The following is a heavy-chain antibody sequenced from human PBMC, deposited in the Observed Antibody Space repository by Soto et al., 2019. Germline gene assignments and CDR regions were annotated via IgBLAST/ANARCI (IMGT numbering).Heavy chain of an antibody. CDR3: AVRGVNNTLGYYYGMDV. CDR2: ISGSGGGT. Sequence: EVQLLESGGGLVQPGGSLRLSCAASGFTFSSYAMSWVRQAPGKGLEWVSAISGSGGGTYYADSVKGRCTISRDNFKNMLYMQMNSLRAEDTAVYYCAVRGVNNTLGYYYGMDVWGQGTTVTVSS. CDR1: GFTFSSYA. D-gene: IGHD3-10*02. V-gene: IGHV3-23*01. J-gene: IGHJ6*02.